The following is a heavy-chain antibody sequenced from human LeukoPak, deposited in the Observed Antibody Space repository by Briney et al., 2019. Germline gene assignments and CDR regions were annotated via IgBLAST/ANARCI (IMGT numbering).Heavy chain of an antibody. V-gene: IGHV3-23*01. Sequence: GGSLRLSCAASGFTFRFTFTSYAMAWVRQAPGKGLEWVSAITTSGGSTYYADSVKGRFAISRDNSGNTLYLQMDSLRAEDTAVYYCAKRDGYSLRYFDYWGQGTLVTVSS. CDR3: AKRDGYSLRYFDY. CDR1: GFTFRFTFTSYA. CDR2: ITTSGGST. J-gene: IGHJ4*02. D-gene: IGHD5-24*01.